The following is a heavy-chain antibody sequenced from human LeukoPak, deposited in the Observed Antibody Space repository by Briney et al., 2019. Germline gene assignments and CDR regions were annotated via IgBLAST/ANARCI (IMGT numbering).Heavy chain of an antibody. CDR2: ISGSGGRR. D-gene: IGHD3-10*01. CDR1: GVTCSSDA. V-gene: IGHV3-23*01. Sequence: GGSLRLSCASSGVTCSSDAMSWVRQAPGKWLEWVSAISGSGGRRYYADSVKGRFTISRDNSKNTLYLQMHSLGAADTAVYYCAKDSLLWFGELLLSGFDYWGQGTLVTVSS. CDR3: AKDSLLWFGELLLSGFDY. J-gene: IGHJ4*02.